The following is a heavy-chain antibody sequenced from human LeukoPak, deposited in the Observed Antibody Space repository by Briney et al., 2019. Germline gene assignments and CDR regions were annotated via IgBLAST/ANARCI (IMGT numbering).Heavy chain of an antibody. J-gene: IGHJ5*02. CDR2: IYYSGST. CDR3: ARDLDNYAFDP. Sequence: SETLSLTCTVSGGSISSYYWSWIRQPPGKGLEWIGYIYYSGSTNYNPSLKSRVTISVDTSKNQFSLKLSSVTAADTAVYYCARDLDNYAFDPWGQGTLVTASS. V-gene: IGHV4-59*01. D-gene: IGHD4-11*01. CDR1: GGSISSYY.